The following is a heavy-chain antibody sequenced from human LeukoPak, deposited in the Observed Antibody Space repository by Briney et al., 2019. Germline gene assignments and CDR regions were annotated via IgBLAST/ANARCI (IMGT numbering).Heavy chain of an antibody. CDR3: ARVNVRYSSGRYFDY. CDR2: INHSGST. J-gene: IGHJ4*02. Sequence: PSETLSLTCAVYGGSFSGYYWSWIHQPPGKGLEWIGEINHSGSTNYNPSLKSRVTISVDTSKNQFSLKLSSVTAADTAVYYCARVNVRYSSGRYFDYWGQGTLVTVSS. CDR1: GGSFSGYY. D-gene: IGHD6-19*01. V-gene: IGHV4-34*01.